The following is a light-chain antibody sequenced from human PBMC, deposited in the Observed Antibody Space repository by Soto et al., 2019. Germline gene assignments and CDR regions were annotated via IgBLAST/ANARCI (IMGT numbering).Light chain of an antibody. CDR3: MQRTHIPPT. CDR1: QSLAYSDGNTY. J-gene: IGKJ2*01. Sequence: IVMTQTPLSSPVTLGQPASISCRSSQSLAYSDGNTYLSWLQQRPGQPPRLLIYQISKRLSGVPDRFSGSGAGTDFTLKISRVEAEDVGFYYCMQRTHIPPTFGQGTKREIK. CDR2: QIS. V-gene: IGKV2-24*01.